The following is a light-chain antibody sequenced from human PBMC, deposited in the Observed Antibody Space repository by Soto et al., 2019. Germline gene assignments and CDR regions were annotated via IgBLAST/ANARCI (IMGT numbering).Light chain of an antibody. CDR2: EDD. CDR1: SGSIASSY. J-gene: IGLJ2*01. Sequence: LTQPHSMSGSTGKTVTISCTRSSGSIASSYVQWYQQRPGSSPSIVIYEDDQRSSGVPDRFSGSIDRSSNSAYLTISGLRGVDEADYYCQCDDGATVIFGGGTKLTVL. V-gene: IGLV6-57*01. CDR3: QCDDGATVI.